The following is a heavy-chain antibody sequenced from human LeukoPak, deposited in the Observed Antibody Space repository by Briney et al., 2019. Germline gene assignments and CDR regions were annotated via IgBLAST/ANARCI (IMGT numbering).Heavy chain of an antibody. CDR1: GYTFTGYY. CDR3: ARDRSPVAGNLVIFYFDY. D-gene: IGHD6-19*01. V-gene: IGHV1-2*02. CDR2: INPNSGGT. Sequence: GASVKVSCKASGYTFTGYYMHWVRQAPGQGLEWMGWINPNSGGTNYAQKFQGRVTMTRDTSISTAYMELSRLRSDDTAVYYCARDRSPVAGNLVIFYFDYWGQGTLVTVSS. J-gene: IGHJ4*02.